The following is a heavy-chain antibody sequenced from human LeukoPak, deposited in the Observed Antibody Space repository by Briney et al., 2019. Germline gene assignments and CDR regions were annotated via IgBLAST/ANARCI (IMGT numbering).Heavy chain of an antibody. CDR1: GFTFSSYA. J-gene: IGHJ4*02. CDR3: AKAGVKYCSSTSCAFFDY. CDR2: ISGSGGST. V-gene: IGHV3-23*01. Sequence: GGSLRLSCAASGFTFSSYAMSWVRQAPGKGLEWVSAISGSGGSTYYADSVKGRFTISRDNSKNTLYLQMNSLRAEDTAVYYCAKAGVKYCSSTSCAFFDYWGQGTLVTVSS. D-gene: IGHD2-2*01.